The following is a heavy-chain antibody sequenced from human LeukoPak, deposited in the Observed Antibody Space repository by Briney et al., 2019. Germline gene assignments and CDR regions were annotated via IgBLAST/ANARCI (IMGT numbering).Heavy chain of an antibody. CDR1: GGSFGGYY. Sequence: SETLSLTCAVYGGSFGGYYWSWIRQPPGKGLEWIGEINHSGSTNYNPSLKSRVTISVDTSKNQFSLKLSSVTAADTAVYYCARAFGSDRWFDYWGQGTLVTVSS. V-gene: IGHV4-34*01. CDR2: INHSGST. CDR3: ARAFGSDRWFDY. D-gene: IGHD3-10*01. J-gene: IGHJ4*02.